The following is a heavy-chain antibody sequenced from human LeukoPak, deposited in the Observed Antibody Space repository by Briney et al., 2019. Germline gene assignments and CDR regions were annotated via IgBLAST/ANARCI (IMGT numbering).Heavy chain of an antibody. CDR2: INGDGGKT. CDR1: GFTFHDYA. Sequence: GGSLRLSCAASGFTFHDYAMHWVRQAPGKGLEWVSLINGDGGKTYYGDSGKGRFTISRDNSKNSLYLQMNSLRTEDTAFYYCAKGLYYFVSSGYASAIDYWGQGTLVTVSS. D-gene: IGHD3-22*01. J-gene: IGHJ4*02. CDR3: AKGLYYFVSSGYASAIDY. V-gene: IGHV3-43*02.